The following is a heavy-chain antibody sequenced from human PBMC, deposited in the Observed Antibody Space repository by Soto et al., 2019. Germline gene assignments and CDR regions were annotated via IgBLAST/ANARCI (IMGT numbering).Heavy chain of an antibody. J-gene: IGHJ4*02. CDR2: ISGSSSYR. D-gene: IGHD4-4*01. CDR1: GFTFCGYW. CDR3: ARSNYFAIDY. V-gene: IGHV3-21*01. Sequence: WGALRHSRAASGFTFCGYWFNLVRQAPGKGLEWVSSISGSSSYRYYADSMKGRFTISRDNAKNSLFLEMNSLGAEDTAVYYCARSNYFAIDYWGQGVLVTVSS.